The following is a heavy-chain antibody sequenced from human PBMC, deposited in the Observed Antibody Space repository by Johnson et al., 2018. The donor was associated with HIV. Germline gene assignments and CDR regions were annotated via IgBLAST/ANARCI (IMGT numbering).Heavy chain of an antibody. V-gene: IGHV3-11*04. CDR1: GFTFSDYC. D-gene: IGHD5-18*01. J-gene: IGHJ3*02. Sequence: QVQLVESGGDLVKPGGSLRLSCAASGFTFSDYCMSWIRQAPGKGLEWVSYISTSGDTTYYADSVKGRFTISRDTAENSLYLQMNSLRAEDTAVYYCVRSIQLWLPGAFDSWDQGKMVTVSS. CDR3: VRSIQLWLPGAFDS. CDR2: ISTSGDTT.